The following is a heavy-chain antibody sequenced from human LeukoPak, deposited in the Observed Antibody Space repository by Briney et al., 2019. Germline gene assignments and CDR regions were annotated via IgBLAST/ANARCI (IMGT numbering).Heavy chain of an antibody. CDR3: ARHDKRDSSGPSVDY. Sequence: GGSLRLSCEASGFTFSGYSMSWVRQAPGKGLEWVSSISTSSSYIYYTDSVKGRFTISRDNAKNSLYLQMNSLRAEDTAVYYCARHDKRDSSGPSVDYWGQGTLVTVSS. V-gene: IGHV3-21*01. CDR2: ISTSSSYI. CDR1: GFTFSGYS. J-gene: IGHJ4*02. D-gene: IGHD3-22*01.